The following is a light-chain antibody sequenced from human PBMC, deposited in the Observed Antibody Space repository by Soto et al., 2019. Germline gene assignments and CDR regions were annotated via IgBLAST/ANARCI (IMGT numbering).Light chain of an antibody. Sequence: LTNLASGKGVAVHGLSITSTETSSDVGDYNYVSWYQQHPGKAPKLMIYDVSNRPSGVSNRFSGSKSGNTASLTISGLQAEDEADYYCSSYTSSSTLVVFGRGTKLIVL. CDR2: DVS. CDR1: SSDVGDYNY. CDR3: SSYTSSSTLVV. J-gene: IGLJ2*01. V-gene: IGLV2-14*03.